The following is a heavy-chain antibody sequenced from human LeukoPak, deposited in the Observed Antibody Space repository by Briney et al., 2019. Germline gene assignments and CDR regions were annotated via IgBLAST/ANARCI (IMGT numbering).Heavy chain of an antibody. J-gene: IGHJ4*02. Sequence: ASVKVSCKASGYTFTSYGISWVRQAPGQGLEWMGWISAYNGNTNYAQKLQGRVTMTTDTSTSTAYMELRSLRSDDTAVYYCARDGGLFSIAAAGTSDYWGQGTLVTVSS. CDR2: ISAYNGNT. V-gene: IGHV1-18*01. CDR1: GYTFTSYG. D-gene: IGHD6-13*01. CDR3: ARDGGLFSIAAAGTSDY.